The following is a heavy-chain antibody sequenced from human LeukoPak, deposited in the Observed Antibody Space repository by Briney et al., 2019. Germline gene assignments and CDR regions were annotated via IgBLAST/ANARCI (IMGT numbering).Heavy chain of an antibody. Sequence: PGGSLRLSCAASGFTFSSYSMDWVRQAPGKGLEWISYIGSSSSNKYYADSVKGRFTVSRDNAKNSLYLQMNSLRAEDTAVYYCAVNSPPDYWGQGTLVTVSS. D-gene: IGHD2/OR15-2a*01. CDR2: IGSSSSNK. V-gene: IGHV3-48*01. CDR1: GFTFSSYS. CDR3: AVNSPPDY. J-gene: IGHJ4*02.